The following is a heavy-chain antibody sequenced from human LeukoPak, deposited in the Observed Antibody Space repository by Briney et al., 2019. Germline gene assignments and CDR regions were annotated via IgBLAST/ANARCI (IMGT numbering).Heavy chain of an antibody. D-gene: IGHD1-26*01. CDR3: VRRFSGSYYYGH. J-gene: IGHJ4*02. Sequence: GGSLTLSCAASGFTLSGSAMQWVRQAPGKGLEWVGRIRTKASNYATAYGAAVQGRFLISREDSKNMAFLQMNGLKTEDTAVYYCVRRFSGSYYYGHWGQGTLATVSS. CDR2: IRTKASNYAT. CDR1: GFTLSGSA. V-gene: IGHV3-73*01.